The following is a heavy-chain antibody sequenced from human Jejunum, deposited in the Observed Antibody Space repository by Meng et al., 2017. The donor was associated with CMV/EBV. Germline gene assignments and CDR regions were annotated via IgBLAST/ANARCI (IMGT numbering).Heavy chain of an antibody. CDR1: SMYA. Sequence: SMYAMSWVRQAPGKGLDWVSSISAGGGTYDADSVKGRFTISRDNSKNTLYLQMNSLRAEDTAVYYCAKDSDSSSWYGDHYYGMDVWGQGTTVTVSS. V-gene: IGHV3-23*01. J-gene: IGHJ6*02. CDR3: AKDSDSSSWYGDHYYGMDV. D-gene: IGHD6-13*01. CDR2: ISAGGGT.